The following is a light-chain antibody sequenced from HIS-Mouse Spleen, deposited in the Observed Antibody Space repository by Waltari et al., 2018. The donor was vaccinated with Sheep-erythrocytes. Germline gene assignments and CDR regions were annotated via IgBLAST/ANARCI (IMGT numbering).Light chain of an antibody. J-gene: IGLJ3*02. CDR2: DVS. CDR3: SSYAGSNNWV. CDR1: SSAGGGYNF. V-gene: IGLV2-11*01. Sequence: QSALTQPRSVSGSPGQSVTIPCTGTSSAGGGYNFVLWYQQHPGKAPEPMIYDVSKRPSGVPDRFSGSKSGNTASLTVSGLQAEDEADYYCSSYAGSNNWVFGGGTKLTVL.